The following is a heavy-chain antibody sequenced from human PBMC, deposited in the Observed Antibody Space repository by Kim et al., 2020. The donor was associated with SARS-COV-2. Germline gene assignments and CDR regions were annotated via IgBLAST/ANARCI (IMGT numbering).Heavy chain of an antibody. J-gene: IGHJ4*02. V-gene: IGHV4-59*08. D-gene: IGHD6-19*01. CDR3: ARRSSIAVAGPYVDY. Sequence: PSLKSRVTISVDTSKNQFSLKLSSVTAADTAVYYCARRSSIAVAGPYVDYWGQGTLVTVSS.